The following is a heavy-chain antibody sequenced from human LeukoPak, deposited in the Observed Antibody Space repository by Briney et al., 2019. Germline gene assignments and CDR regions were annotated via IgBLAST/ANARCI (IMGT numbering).Heavy chain of an antibody. D-gene: IGHD3-10*01. Sequence: GGSLRLSCAASGFTVSSNYMSWVRQAPGKGLEWVSIIYSGGTTYYADSVKGLFTISRDHSKNTLYLQMNSLRAEDTAVYYCARDSPLAGVDPWGQGTLVTVSS. CDR3: ARDSPLAGVDP. CDR1: GFTVSSNY. CDR2: IYSGGTT. V-gene: IGHV3-53*01. J-gene: IGHJ5*02.